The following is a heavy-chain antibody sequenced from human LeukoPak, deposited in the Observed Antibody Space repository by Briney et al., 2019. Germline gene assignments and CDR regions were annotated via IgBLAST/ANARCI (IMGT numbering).Heavy chain of an antibody. CDR1: GFTFDDYG. V-gene: IGHV3-20*04. J-gene: IGHJ4*02. D-gene: IGHD2-21*02. CDR2: INWNSGST. Sequence: GGSLRLSCAVSGFTFDDYGMSWVRQVPGKGLEWVSGINWNSGSTGYADSVKGRFTISRDNAKKSVYLKMNSLRGEDTALYYCARDYCGGDCYPFDYWGQGTLVTVSS. CDR3: ARDYCGGDCYPFDY.